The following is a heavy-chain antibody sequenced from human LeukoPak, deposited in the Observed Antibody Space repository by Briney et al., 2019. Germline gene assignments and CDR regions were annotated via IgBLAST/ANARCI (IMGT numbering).Heavy chain of an antibody. J-gene: IGHJ4*02. V-gene: IGHV3-7*01. Sequence: GGSLRLSCAASGFTFSTYWMSWVRQAPGKGLEWVANIKQDGSDKYYVDSVKGRSTISRDNAKNSLFLQMNSLRAEDTAVYYCARVRCSSNSCFPDYWGQGTLVTVSS. CDR1: GFTFSTYW. D-gene: IGHD2-2*01. CDR3: ARVRCSSNSCFPDY. CDR2: IKQDGSDK.